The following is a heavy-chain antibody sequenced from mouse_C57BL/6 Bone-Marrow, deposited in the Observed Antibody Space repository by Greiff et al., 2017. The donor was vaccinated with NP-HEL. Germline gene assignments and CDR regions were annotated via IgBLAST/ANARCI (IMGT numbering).Heavy chain of an antibody. J-gene: IGHJ4*01. CDR1: GFTFSDYY. CDR2: ISNGGGST. CDR3: ARTPPDGYYGDY. V-gene: IGHV5-12*01. D-gene: IGHD2-3*01. Sequence: EVKLVESGGGLVQPGGSLKLSCAASGFTFSDYYMYWVRQTPEKRLEWVAYISNGGGSTYYPDTVKGRFTISRDNAKNTLYLQMSRLKSEDTAMYYCARTPPDGYYGDYWGQGTSVTVSS.